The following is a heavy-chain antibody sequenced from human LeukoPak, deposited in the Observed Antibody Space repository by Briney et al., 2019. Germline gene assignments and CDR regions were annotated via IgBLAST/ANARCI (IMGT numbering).Heavy chain of an antibody. CDR2: INPIGGST. V-gene: IGHV1-46*01. J-gene: IGHJ4*02. CDR1: GYTFTTYY. CDR3: ARLATIGDYFDY. Sequence: GASVKVSCKASGYTFTTYYMHWVRQAPGQGLEWMGMINPIGGSTRYAQQFQGRVTMTRDTSTGTVYMELSSLRSDDTAVYYCARLATIGDYFDYWGQGTLVTVSS. D-gene: IGHD5-24*01.